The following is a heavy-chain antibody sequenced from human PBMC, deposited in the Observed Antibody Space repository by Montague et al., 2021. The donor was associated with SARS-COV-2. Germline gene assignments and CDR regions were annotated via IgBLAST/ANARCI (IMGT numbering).Heavy chain of an antibody. D-gene: IGHD3-22*01. CDR1: GGSFSNYY. CDR2: SNHRGTT. Sequence: SETLSLTCAVYGGSFSNYYWSWIRQPPGKGLEWIGESNHRGTTNYNPSLKSRVTISVDTSKNQFSLKLSSVTAADTAVYYCARGTLSENMAVVVLLGAIYYFDSWGQGTLVAVSS. CDR3: ARGTLSENMAVVVLLGAIYYFDS. J-gene: IGHJ4*02. V-gene: IGHV4-34*01.